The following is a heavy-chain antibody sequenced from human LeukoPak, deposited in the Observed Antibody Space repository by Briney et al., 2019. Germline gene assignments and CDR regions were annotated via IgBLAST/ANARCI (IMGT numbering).Heavy chain of an antibody. CDR1: GYTFTSHG. V-gene: IGHV1-18*01. J-gene: IGHJ4*02. D-gene: IGHD3-22*01. CDR3: ARDGYYDSSGYFDY. CDR2: ISAYNGNT. Sequence: ASVKVSCKASGYTFTSHGISWVRQAPGQGLEWMGWISAYNGNTNYAQKLQGRVTMTTDTSTSTAYMELRSLRSDDTAVYYCARDGYYDSSGYFDYWGQGTLVTVSS.